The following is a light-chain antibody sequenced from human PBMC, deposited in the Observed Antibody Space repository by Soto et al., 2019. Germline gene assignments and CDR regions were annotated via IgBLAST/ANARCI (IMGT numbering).Light chain of an antibody. Sequence: DIQMTQSPSTLPASVGDRVTITCRASQSISNWLAWYQQKPGQAPKFLIYEASSLESGVPSRFSGSGSGTEFTLTISGLQPDDFATYYCQQYDTYPVTFGGGTKVEIK. CDR1: QSISNW. V-gene: IGKV1-5*03. CDR3: QQYDTYPVT. J-gene: IGKJ4*01. CDR2: EAS.